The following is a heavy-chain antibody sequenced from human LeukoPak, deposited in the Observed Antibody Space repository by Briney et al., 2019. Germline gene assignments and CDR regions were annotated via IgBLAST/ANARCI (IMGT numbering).Heavy chain of an antibody. CDR2: IYFSGST. CDR1: GGSISSSSSY. J-gene: IGHJ5*02. D-gene: IGHD3-10*01. Sequence: PETLSLTRTVSGGSISSSSSYWGWIRQPPGKGLEWIGSIYFSGSTYYNPSLKSRVTISVDTSKNQFSLKLSSVTAADTAVYYCARGWLLWFGELLSPGWFDPWGQGTLVTVSS. V-gene: IGHV4-39*01. CDR3: ARGWLLWFGELLSPGWFDP.